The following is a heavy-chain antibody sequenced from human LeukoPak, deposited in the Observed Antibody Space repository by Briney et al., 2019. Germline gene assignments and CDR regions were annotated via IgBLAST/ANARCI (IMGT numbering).Heavy chain of an antibody. J-gene: IGHJ4*02. D-gene: IGHD6-13*01. CDR1: GFTFSNHE. CDR2: ISGSGDTI. Sequence: GGSLRLSCAASGFTFSNHEMNWVRRAPGKGLEGVSYISGSGDTIYYADSVKGRFTISRDNAKNSLYLQMSSLRAEDTAVYYCARDWERTAAGSTLDYWGQGTLVIVS. V-gene: IGHV3-48*03. CDR3: ARDWERTAAGSTLDY.